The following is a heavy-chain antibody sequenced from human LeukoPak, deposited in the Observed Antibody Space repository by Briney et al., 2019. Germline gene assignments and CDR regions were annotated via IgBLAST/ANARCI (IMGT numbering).Heavy chain of an antibody. CDR3: AGHVRWAFDY. D-gene: IGHD4-23*01. V-gene: IGHV4-39*01. CDR2: IYYSGGT. CDR1: GGSISSSSYY. Sequence: PSETLSLTCTVSGGSISSSSYYWGWIRQSPGKGLEWIGSIYYSGGTYYNPSLKSRVTISVDTSKNQFSLKLSSVTAADTAVYYCAGHVRWAFDYWGQGTLVTVSS. J-gene: IGHJ4*02.